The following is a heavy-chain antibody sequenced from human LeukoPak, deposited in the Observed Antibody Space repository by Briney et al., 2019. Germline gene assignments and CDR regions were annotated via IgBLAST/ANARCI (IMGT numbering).Heavy chain of an antibody. Sequence: PSETLSLTCTVSGPSISSYYWSWIRHPAGKGLEWLGRIYTSGSTNFNPSLKSRVTMSVDTSKNQCSLKLSSVTAADTAVYYCASGERGMDVWGQGTTVTVSS. CDR3: ASGERGMDV. CDR1: GPSISSYY. V-gene: IGHV4-4*07. CDR2: IYTSGST. J-gene: IGHJ6*02.